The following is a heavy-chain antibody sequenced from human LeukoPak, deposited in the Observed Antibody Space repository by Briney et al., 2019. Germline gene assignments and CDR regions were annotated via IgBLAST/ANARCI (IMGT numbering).Heavy chain of an antibody. D-gene: IGHD3-22*01. CDR2: INHSGIT. V-gene: IGHV4-34*01. J-gene: IGHJ3*02. CDR3: ARLDYYDSSATEAFDI. Sequence: SETLSLTCAVSDGSFSDYYWTWIRQPPGKGLEWIGEINHSGITNYNPSLETRVTISLDTSKNQFSLKLSSVTAADTAVYYCARLDYYDSSATEAFDIWGQGTMVTVSS. CDR1: DGSFSDYY.